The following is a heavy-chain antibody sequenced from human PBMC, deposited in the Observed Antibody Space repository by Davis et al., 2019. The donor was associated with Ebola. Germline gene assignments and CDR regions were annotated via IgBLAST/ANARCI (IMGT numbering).Heavy chain of an antibody. V-gene: IGHV1-8*01. J-gene: IGHJ6*02. CDR2: INPNSGGT. D-gene: IGHD2-2*01. CDR3: ARGLGQLAILDYYYGMDV. CDR1: GYTFTSYD. Sequence: ASVKVSCKASGYTFTSYDINWVRQATGQGLEWMGWINPNSGGTNYAQKFQGRVTMTRDTSTSTVYMELSSLRSEDTAVYYCARGLGQLAILDYYYGMDVWGQGTTVTVSS.